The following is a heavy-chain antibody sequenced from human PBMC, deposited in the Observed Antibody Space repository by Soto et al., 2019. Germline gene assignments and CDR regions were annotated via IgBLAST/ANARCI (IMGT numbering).Heavy chain of an antibody. CDR1: GGTFSSYA. CDR2: VIPIFGTA. D-gene: IGHD2-15*01. Sequence: QVQLVQSGAEVKKPGSSVKVSCKASGGTFSSYAISWVRQAPGQGLEWMGGVIPIFGTANYAQKFQGRVTITADESTSTAYMELSSLRSEDTAVYYCSRATHYCSGGSCHGGWGQGTLVTVSS. J-gene: IGHJ4*02. CDR3: SRATHYCSGGSCHGG. V-gene: IGHV1-69*12.